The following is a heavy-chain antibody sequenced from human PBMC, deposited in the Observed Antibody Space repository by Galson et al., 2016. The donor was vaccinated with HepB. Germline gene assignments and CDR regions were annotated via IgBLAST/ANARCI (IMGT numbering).Heavy chain of an antibody. D-gene: IGHD4-17*01. CDR3: ARCLTTVTTEAFLGWFDP. V-gene: IGHV1-18*01. CDR2: ISGYNGDT. Sequence: SVKVSCKASGYSFNRYNIVWMRQAPGQGLEWLGWISGYNGDTNYAQKFQGRVSMTTDTSTATAYMELGSLRSDDTAVYYCARCLTTVTTEAFLGWFDPWGQGTPVTVSS. CDR1: GYSFNRYN. J-gene: IGHJ5*02.